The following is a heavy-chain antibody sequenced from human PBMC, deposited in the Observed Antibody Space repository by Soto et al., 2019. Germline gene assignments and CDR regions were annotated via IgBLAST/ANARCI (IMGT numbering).Heavy chain of an antibody. CDR3: AGVAGTPTFDY. D-gene: IGHD6-19*01. CDR2: INRSGDT. V-gene: IGHV4-34*01. Sequence: QVHLQQSGAGLLKPSETLSLSCTVSGGSLSRYSWCWIFQAPGKGLVWIGEINRSGDTDSNPSLKSRVTISADTSKNQFPLKRTSVTAADTAGYYCAGVAGTPTFDYGGQGTLVTVSS. J-gene: IGHJ4*02. CDR1: GGSLSRYS.